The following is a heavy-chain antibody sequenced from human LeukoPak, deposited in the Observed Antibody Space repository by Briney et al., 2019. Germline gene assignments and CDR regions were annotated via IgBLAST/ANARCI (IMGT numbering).Heavy chain of an antibody. CDR3: ARRHHYSYFMDV. Sequence: SETLSLTCTVSAGSISSYYWTWIRQPPGKGLEWIGYIFPSGSAYYNPSLKTRVTISLDTSKKQFSLKLTSVTAADTAVYFCARRHHYSYFMDVWGKGTTVTVSS. CDR1: AGSISSYY. V-gene: IGHV4-4*09. CDR2: IFPSGSA. J-gene: IGHJ6*03.